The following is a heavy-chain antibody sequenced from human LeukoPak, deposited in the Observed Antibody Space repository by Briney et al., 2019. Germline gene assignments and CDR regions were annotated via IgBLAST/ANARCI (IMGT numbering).Heavy chain of an antibody. V-gene: IGHV4-59*01. D-gene: IGHD3-10*01. Sequence: SETLSLTCTVSGGPISSYYWSWIRQPPGKGLDWIGYIYYSWSTNYNPSLKSRVTISVDTSKNQFSLKLSSVTAADTAVYYCARGGMVRGDNWFDPWGQGTLVTVSS. CDR3: ARGGMVRGDNWFDP. CDR1: GGPISSYY. J-gene: IGHJ5*02. CDR2: IYYSWST.